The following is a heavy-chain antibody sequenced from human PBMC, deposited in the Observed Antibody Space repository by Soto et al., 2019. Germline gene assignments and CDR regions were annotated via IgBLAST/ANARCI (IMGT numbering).Heavy chain of an antibody. V-gene: IGHV3-48*03. CDR1: GFTFSSYE. CDR2: ISSSGSTI. D-gene: IGHD6-19*01. J-gene: IGHJ6*02. Sequence: LRLSCAASGFTFSSYEMNWVRQAPGKGLEWVSYISSSGSTIYYADSVKGRFTISRDNAKNSLYLQMNSLRAEDTAVYYYAILAVAGPNPDYYYYGMDVWGQGTTVTVSS. CDR3: AILAVAGPNPDYYYYGMDV.